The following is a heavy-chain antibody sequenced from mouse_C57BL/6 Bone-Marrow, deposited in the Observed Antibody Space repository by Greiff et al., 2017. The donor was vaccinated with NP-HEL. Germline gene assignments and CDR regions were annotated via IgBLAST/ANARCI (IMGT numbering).Heavy chain of an antibody. CDR2: ISDGGSYT. Sequence: DVKLVESGGGLVKPGGSLKLSCAASGFTFSSYAMSWVRQTPEKRLEWVATISDGGSYTYYPDNVKGRFTISRDNTKNNLYLQMSHLKSEDTAMYSCACWDYGSSYVGFAMDYWGQGTSVTVSS. D-gene: IGHD1-1*01. V-gene: IGHV5-4*03. J-gene: IGHJ4*01. CDR3: ACWDYGSSYVGFAMDY. CDR1: GFTFSSYA.